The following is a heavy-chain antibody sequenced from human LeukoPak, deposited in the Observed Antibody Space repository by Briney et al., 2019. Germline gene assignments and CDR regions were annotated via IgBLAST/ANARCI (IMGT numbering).Heavy chain of an antibody. Sequence: SETLSLTCTVSGGSISSYYWSWIWQPPGKGLEWIGYIYYSGSTNYNPSLKSRVTISVDTSKNQFSLKLSSVTAADTAVYYCARDTYYYGSGSRRSYWYFDLWGRGTLVTVSS. J-gene: IGHJ2*01. V-gene: IGHV4-59*01. D-gene: IGHD3-10*01. CDR1: GGSISSYY. CDR3: ARDTYYYGSGSRRSYWYFDL. CDR2: IYYSGST.